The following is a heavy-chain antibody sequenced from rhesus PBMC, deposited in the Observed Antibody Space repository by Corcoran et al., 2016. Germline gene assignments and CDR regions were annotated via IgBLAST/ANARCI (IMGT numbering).Heavy chain of an antibody. CDR2: TDPSESET. CDR3: AKESHYGLDS. J-gene: IGHJ6*01. Sequence: EVQLVQSGAEVNRPGESLTISCQTSGYSFPNYWITWVRPMPGKGREWMGATDPSESETRYSPSVQGQVTSSAYKSSSTTDLQWSSLKASDSATYYCAKESHYGLDSWGQGVVVTVSS. V-gene: IGHV5-2*01. CDR1: GYSFPNYW.